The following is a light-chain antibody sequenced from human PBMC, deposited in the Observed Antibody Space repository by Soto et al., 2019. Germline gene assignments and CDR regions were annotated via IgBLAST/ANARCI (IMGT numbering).Light chain of an antibody. V-gene: IGLV1-44*01. Sequence: QSVLTQPPSASGTPGQRVTIACSGSSSNIGSTTVKWYQQLPGTAPKLLIYNNNQRHSGVPDRLSGSKSGTSASLAISGPQSEDEADYYCAAWDDSLNGVVFGGGTKLTVL. J-gene: IGLJ3*02. CDR1: SSNIGSTT. CDR2: NNN. CDR3: AAWDDSLNGVV.